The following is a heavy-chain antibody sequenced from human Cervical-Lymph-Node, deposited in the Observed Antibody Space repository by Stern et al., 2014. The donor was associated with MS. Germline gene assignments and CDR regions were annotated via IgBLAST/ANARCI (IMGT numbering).Heavy chain of an antibody. Sequence: QVQLLQPGAEVKKPGSSVKVSCKASGGTFSTSGISWVRQAPGQGLEWMGGIIPVLGTTNYARKFQGRLTITADTSTSTVHMALSSLTSEDTAVYYCARDLGVGPSVSWGEGTVVTVSS. J-gene: IGHJ5*02. CDR2: IIPVLGTT. D-gene: IGHD1-26*01. CDR1: GGTFSTSG. CDR3: ARDLGVGPSVS. V-gene: IGHV1-69*06.